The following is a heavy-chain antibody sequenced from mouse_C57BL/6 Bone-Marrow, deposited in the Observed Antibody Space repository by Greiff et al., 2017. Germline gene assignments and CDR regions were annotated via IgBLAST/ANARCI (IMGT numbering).Heavy chain of an antibody. J-gene: IGHJ2*01. CDR1: GFNIKDDY. Sequence: EVQLQQSGAELVRPGASVKLSCTASGFNIKDDYMHWVQQRPEQGLEWIGWIDPENGDTEYASKFQGKATITADTSSNTAYLQLSSVTSEDTAVNYCTTGNFDYWGQGTTLTASS. CDR2: IDPENGDT. CDR3: TTGNFDY. V-gene: IGHV14-4*01.